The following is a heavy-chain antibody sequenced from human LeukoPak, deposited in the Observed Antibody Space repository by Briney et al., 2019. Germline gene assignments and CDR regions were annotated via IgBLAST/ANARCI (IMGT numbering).Heavy chain of an antibody. J-gene: IGHJ4*02. D-gene: IGHD5-12*01. Sequence: GGSLRLSCSASGFTFSSYAMHWVRQAPRKGLEYVSAISSNGGSTYYADSVKGRFTISRDNSKNTLYLEMSSLRAEDTAVYYCVKDSGGSYDYEIGYWGQGTLVTVSS. CDR2: ISSNGGST. V-gene: IGHV3-64D*09. CDR1: GFTFSSYA. CDR3: VKDSGGSYDYEIGY.